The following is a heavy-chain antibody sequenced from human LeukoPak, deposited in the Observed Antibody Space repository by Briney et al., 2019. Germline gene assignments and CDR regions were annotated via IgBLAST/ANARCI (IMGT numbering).Heavy chain of an antibody. D-gene: IGHD5-18*01. CDR2: INPSGGST. CDR3: ATSNSRIQLWLT. J-gene: IGHJ5*02. Sequence: ASVKVSCKASGYTFTGYYMHWVRQAPGQGLEWMGIINPSGGSTSYAQKFQGRVTMTRDTSTSTVYMELSSLRSEDTAVYYCATSNSRIQLWLTWGQGTLVTVSS. V-gene: IGHV1-46*01. CDR1: GYTFTGYY.